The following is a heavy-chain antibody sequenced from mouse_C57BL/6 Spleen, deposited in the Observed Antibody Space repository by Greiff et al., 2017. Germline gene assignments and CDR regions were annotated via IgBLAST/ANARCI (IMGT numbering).Heavy chain of an antibody. V-gene: IGHV1-18*01. D-gene: IGHD1-1*01. Sequence: VQLKESGPELVKPGASVKIPCKASGYTFTDYNMDWVKQSHGKSLEWIGDINPNNGGTIYNQKFKGKATLTVDKSSSTAYMELRSLTSEDTAVYYCARRLSSSYVGDYWGQGTTLTVSS. J-gene: IGHJ2*01. CDR3: ARRLSSSYVGDY. CDR1: GYTFTDYN. CDR2: INPNNGGT.